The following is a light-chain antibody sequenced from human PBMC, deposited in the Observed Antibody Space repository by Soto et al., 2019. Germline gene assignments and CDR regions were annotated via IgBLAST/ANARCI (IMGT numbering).Light chain of an antibody. Sequence: DIQMTQSQSSLSASVGDRVTITCRASQGIGNYLAWYQQKPGKVPKLLIYAASTLHSGVPSRFSGSGSGTDFTLTISSLQPEDVATYYCQKYTTAPWTFGQGTKVEIK. CDR2: AAS. J-gene: IGKJ1*01. V-gene: IGKV1-27*01. CDR1: QGIGNY. CDR3: QKYTTAPWT.